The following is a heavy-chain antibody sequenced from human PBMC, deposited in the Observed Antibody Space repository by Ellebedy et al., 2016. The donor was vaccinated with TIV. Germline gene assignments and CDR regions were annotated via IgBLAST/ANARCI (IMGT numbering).Heavy chain of an antibody. CDR2: IHFAGKT. V-gene: IGHV4-39*01. D-gene: IGHD2-15*01. CDR3: ARRGPSYSLEV. J-gene: IGHJ6*02. CDR1: GDSISANDHY. Sequence: SETLSLTXTVSGDSISANDHYWGWIRQPPGKGLEWIGSIHFAGKTFYNPSVWSRVTISVDTSKEQFTLQLSSVAAADTAVYYCARRGPSYSLEVWGRGTTVTVSS.